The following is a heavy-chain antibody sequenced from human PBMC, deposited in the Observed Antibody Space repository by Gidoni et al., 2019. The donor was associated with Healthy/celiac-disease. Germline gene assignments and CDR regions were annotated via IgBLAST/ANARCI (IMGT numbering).Heavy chain of an antibody. D-gene: IGHD2-2*01. Sequence: QVQLVESGGGVVQPGRSLRLSCAASGFTFSSYAMHWVRQAPGKGLEWVAVISYDGSNKYYADSVKGRFTISRDNSKNTLYLQMNSLRAEDTAVYYCAGGYCSSTSCTQLDYWGQGTLVTVSS. CDR3: AGGYCSSTSCTQLDY. CDR2: ISYDGSNK. V-gene: IGHV3-30-3*01. CDR1: GFTFSSYA. J-gene: IGHJ4*02.